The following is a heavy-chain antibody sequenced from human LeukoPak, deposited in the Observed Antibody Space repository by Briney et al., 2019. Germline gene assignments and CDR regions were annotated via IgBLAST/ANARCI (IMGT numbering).Heavy chain of an antibody. J-gene: IGHJ4*02. Sequence: SETLSLTCTVSGGSISSGYYWGWIRQPPGKGLEWIGSIYHSGSTYYNPSLKSRVTISVDTSKNQFSLKLSSVTAADTAVYYCARGRSGYYPEDYWGQGTLVTVSS. CDR1: GGSISSGYY. D-gene: IGHD3-22*01. V-gene: IGHV4-38-2*02. CDR3: ARGRSGYYPEDY. CDR2: IYHSGST.